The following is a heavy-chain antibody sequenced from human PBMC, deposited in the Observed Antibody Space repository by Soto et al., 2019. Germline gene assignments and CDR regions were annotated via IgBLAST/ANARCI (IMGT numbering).Heavy chain of an antibody. J-gene: IGHJ6*03. CDR1: GYTFNNYG. Sequence: LVQSGAEVKKPGASVKVSCKASGYTFNNYGISWVRQAPGQGLEWMGWISGYNGNTKYAQNLQGRVTMTTDTSTTTAYMEVRSLSSDDTAVYYCARDYDYMDVWGKGTTVTVSS. V-gene: IGHV1-18*01. CDR3: ARDYDYMDV. CDR2: ISGYNGNT.